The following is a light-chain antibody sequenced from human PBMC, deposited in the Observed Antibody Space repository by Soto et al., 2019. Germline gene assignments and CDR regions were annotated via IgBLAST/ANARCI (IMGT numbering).Light chain of an antibody. CDR1: QSVSSSY. Sequence: EIVLTQSPGTLSLSPGERATLSCRASQSVSSSYLAWYQQKPGQAPRLLIYGASSRATGIPDRFSGSGSGTGFTLTIGRLEPEDFAVYYCQQYGSSPTYTFGQGTKLEIK. CDR2: GAS. J-gene: IGKJ2*01. V-gene: IGKV3-20*01. CDR3: QQYGSSPTYT.